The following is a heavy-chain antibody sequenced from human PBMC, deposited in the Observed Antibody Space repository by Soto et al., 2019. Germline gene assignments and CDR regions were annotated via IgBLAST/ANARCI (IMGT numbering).Heavy chain of an antibody. CDR3: AQTLGSAVAGPGRFDL. J-gene: IGHJ2*01. Sequence: QVQLVQSGAEVKRPGSSVKVSCKASGGTFSSYAISWVRQAPGQGLEWMGGIIPIFGTANYAQKFQGRVTSTXXEXTXXAYVEVSSLRSEDTAVYYCAQTLGSAVAGPGRFDLWGRGTLVTVSS. V-gene: IGHV1-69*05. D-gene: IGHD6-19*01. CDR1: GGTFSSYA. CDR2: IIPIFGTA.